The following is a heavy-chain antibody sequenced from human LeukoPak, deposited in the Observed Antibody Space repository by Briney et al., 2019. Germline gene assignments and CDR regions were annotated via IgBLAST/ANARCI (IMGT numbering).Heavy chain of an antibody. V-gene: IGHV4-4*02. J-gene: IGHJ5*02. D-gene: IGHD2-2*01. Sequence: PSETLSLTCAVSGGSISSSNWWSWVRQPPGKGLEWIGEIYHSGSTNYNPSLNSRVTISVDKSKNQFSLKLSSVTAADTAVYYCARERNGCSSTSCPSNWFDPWGQGTLVTVSS. CDR1: GGSISSSNW. CDR3: ARERNGCSSTSCPSNWFDP. CDR2: IYHSGST.